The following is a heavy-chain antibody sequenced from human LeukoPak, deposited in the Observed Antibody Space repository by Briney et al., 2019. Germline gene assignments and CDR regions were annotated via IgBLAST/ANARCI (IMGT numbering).Heavy chain of an antibody. CDR3: ARGVVVTAILDWFDP. D-gene: IGHD2-21*02. Sequence: GASVKVSCKASGGTFSSYAISWVRQAPGQGLEWMGGIIPIFGTANYAQKFQGRVTITADESTSTAYMELSSLRSEDTAVYYCARGVVVTAILDWFDPWGQGTLVTVSS. CDR1: GGTFSSYA. J-gene: IGHJ5*02. V-gene: IGHV1-69*13. CDR2: IIPIFGTA.